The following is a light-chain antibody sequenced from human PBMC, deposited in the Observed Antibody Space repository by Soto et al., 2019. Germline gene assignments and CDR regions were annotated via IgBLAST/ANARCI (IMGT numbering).Light chain of an antibody. CDR1: QSISSW. Sequence: DIQMTQSPSTLSASVGDRVTITCRASQSISSWLAWYQQKPGKAPKLLIYKASSLESGVPSRFSGSGSGTEFTLTISSLRPDDFATYYCQQSYSARLTFGGGTKVEIK. V-gene: IGKV1-5*03. J-gene: IGKJ4*01. CDR2: KAS. CDR3: QQSYSARLT.